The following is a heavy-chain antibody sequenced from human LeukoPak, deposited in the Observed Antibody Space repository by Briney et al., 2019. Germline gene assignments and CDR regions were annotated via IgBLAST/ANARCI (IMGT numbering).Heavy chain of an antibody. J-gene: IGHJ5*02. V-gene: IGHV3-66*01. Sequence: GGSLRLSCAASGFTVDSNYMTWVRQAPGKGLEWVSVIYSGGSTYYADSVKGRFTISRDNSKNTLHLQMNSLRAEDTAVYYCAKEAVAGTLNHWGQGTLVTVSS. D-gene: IGHD6-19*01. CDR3: AKEAVAGTLNH. CDR1: GFTVDSNY. CDR2: IYSGGST.